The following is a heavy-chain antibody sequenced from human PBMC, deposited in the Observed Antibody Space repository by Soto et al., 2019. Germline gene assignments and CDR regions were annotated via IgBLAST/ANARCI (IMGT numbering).Heavy chain of an antibody. CDR2: IYSSGSI. D-gene: IGHD3-16*01. CDR1: GFTVSNNF. CDR3: VRYGNGQRGSPH. J-gene: IGHJ4*02. Sequence: VQLVESGGGLIQAGGSLRLSCAVSGFTVSNNFMMWVRQAPGKGLEWVSLIYSSGSISYADSVKGRFTISRDGSMNMLYLQMNRLTAENTAVYYCVRYGNGQRGSPHWGQGTLVTVSS. V-gene: IGHV3-53*02.